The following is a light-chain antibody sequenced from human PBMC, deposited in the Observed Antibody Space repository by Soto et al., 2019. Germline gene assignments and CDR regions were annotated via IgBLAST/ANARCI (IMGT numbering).Light chain of an antibody. CDR1: QSVSSS. CDR3: QQYINGYT. CDR2: SAS. J-gene: IGKJ2*01. Sequence: EVVMTQSPATLSVFPGERVTLSCRASQSVSSSLAWYQQKPGQAPRLLIYSASTRATGIPARFSGSGSGTEFTLTISSLESEDFAVYYCQQYINGYTFGQGTKLELK. V-gene: IGKV3-15*01.